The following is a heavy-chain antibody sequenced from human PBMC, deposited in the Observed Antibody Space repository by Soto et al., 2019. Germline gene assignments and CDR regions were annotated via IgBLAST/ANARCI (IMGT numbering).Heavy chain of an antibody. Sequence: XASLRLSCAASGFSFKSYYGFWVRQAPGKGPEWVSFVSTSVGRTEYADFVRGRFTISRDNAENTLSLQMNGLAVDDTSGYYCLRKGYETGSYYDQWGQGTLVTVSS. D-gene: IGHD3-22*01. CDR1: GFSFKSYY. CDR3: LRKGYETGSYYDQ. V-gene: IGHV3-23*01. CDR2: VSTSVGRT. J-gene: IGHJ4*02.